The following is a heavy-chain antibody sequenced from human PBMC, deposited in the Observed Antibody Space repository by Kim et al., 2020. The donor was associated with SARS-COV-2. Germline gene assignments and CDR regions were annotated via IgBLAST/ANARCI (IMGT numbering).Heavy chain of an antibody. D-gene: IGHD2-21*01. V-gene: IGHV3-21*01. CDR3: ARVDPYSYGYYYGMDV. Sequence: GGSLRLSCADSGFTFSSYNMNWVRQAPGKGLEWVSSISSSSSYIYYADSVKGRFTISRDNAKNSLYLQMNSLRAEDTAVYYCARVDPYSYGYYYGMDVWGQGTTVTVSS. CDR2: ISSSSSYI. CDR1: GFTFSSYN. J-gene: IGHJ6*02.